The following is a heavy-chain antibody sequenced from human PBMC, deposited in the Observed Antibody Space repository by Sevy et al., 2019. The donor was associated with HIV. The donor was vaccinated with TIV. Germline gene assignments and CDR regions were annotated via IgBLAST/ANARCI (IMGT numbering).Heavy chain of an antibody. V-gene: IGHV3-48*01. CDR3: ARGYSEFDS. CDR1: GFSFSSYN. D-gene: IGHD1-1*01. CDR2: ISTTSTTT. Sequence: GGCLRLSCAASGFSFSSYNMNWVRQAPGKGLEWVSYISTTSTTTYYADSVKGRFTISRDNAKNSLYLQMSSLRVEDTAVHYCARGYSEFDSWGQGTLVTVSS. J-gene: IGHJ4*02.